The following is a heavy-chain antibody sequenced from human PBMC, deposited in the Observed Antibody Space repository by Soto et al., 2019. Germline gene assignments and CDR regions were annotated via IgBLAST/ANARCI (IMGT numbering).Heavy chain of an antibody. D-gene: IGHD1-20*01. CDR2: IERDDDDK. Sequence: SGPTLVNPTETLTLTCTFSGFSLTSPGMCVSWIRQPPGKALEWLALIERDDDDKYYSTSLKTRLTISKDTRKNQVVLTMANMDPADTGTYYCARSIRGPRRFNGMDLWGQGTTVTVSS. CDR1: GFSLTSPGMC. J-gene: IGHJ6*02. V-gene: IGHV2-70*13. CDR3: ARSIRGPRRFNGMDL.